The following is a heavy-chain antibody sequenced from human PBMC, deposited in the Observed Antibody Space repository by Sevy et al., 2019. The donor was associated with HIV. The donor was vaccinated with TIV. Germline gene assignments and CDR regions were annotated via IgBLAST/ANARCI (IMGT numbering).Heavy chain of an antibody. V-gene: IGHV3-9*01. D-gene: IGHD6-6*01. CDR3: AKGKAARPGEGMDV. Sequence: GGSLRLSCAASGFTFDDYAMHWVRQAPGKGLEWVSGISWNSGSIGYADSVKDRFTISRDNAKNSLYLQMNSLRAEDTALYYCAKGKAARPGEGMDVWGQGTTVTVSS. J-gene: IGHJ6*02. CDR2: ISWNSGSI. CDR1: GFTFDDYA.